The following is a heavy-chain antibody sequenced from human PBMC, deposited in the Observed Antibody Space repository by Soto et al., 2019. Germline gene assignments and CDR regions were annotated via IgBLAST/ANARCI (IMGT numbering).Heavy chain of an antibody. V-gene: IGHV1-2*02. CDR1: GYTFTGYY. Sequence: ASVKVSCKASGYTFTGYYMHWVRQAPGQGLEWMGWINPNSGGTNYAQKFQGRVTMTRDTSISTAYMELSRLRSDDTAVYYCATRASYYYDSSGQFDYWGQGTLVTVSS. CDR2: INPNSGGT. J-gene: IGHJ4*02. CDR3: ATRASYYYDSSGQFDY. D-gene: IGHD3-22*01.